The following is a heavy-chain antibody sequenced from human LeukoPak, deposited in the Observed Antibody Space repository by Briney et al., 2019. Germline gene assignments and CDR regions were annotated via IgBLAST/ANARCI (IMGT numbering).Heavy chain of an antibody. J-gene: IGHJ6*04. CDR1: GGSISSGDYY. CDR3: AREPLVVVPAAAVYYYGMDV. D-gene: IGHD2-2*01. V-gene: IGHV4-30-4*01. CDR2: IYYSGST. Sequence: PSETLSLTCTVSGGSISSGDYYWSWIRQPPGKGLEWIVYIYYSGSTYYNPSLKSRVTISVDTSKNQFSLKLSSVTAADTAVYYCAREPLVVVPAAAVYYYGMDVWGKGTTVTVSS.